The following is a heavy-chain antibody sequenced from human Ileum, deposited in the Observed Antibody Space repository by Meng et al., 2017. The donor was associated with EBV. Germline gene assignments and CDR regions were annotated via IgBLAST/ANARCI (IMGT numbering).Heavy chain of an antibody. J-gene: IGHJ4*02. Sequence: QGQRRGAGPGLVKPSETLSLTCTVSGGSVSSAHSFWTWIRQPPGKGLEWIGYMSYSGSTNYSPPLESRVTISVDTSKNQFSLKLSSVTAADTAVYYCAGDPHSGSPHWGQGTLVTVSS. CDR3: AGDPHSGSPH. CDR1: GGSVSSAHSF. D-gene: IGHD1-26*01. CDR2: MSYSGST. V-gene: IGHV4-61*01.